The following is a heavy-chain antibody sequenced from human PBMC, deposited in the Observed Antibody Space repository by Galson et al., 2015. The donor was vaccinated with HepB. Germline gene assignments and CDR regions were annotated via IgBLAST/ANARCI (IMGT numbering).Heavy chain of an antibody. D-gene: IGHD3-16*02. Sequence: TLSLTCAVSGGSISSGGSSWSWIRQPPGKGLEWIGYIYHSGSTYYTPSLKSRVTISVDRSKNQFSLKLSSVTAADTAVYYCARVNVILTYGMDVWGQGTTVTVSS. V-gene: IGHV4-30-2*01. CDR3: ARVNVILTYGMDV. CDR2: IYHSGST. CDR1: GGSISSGGSS. J-gene: IGHJ6*02.